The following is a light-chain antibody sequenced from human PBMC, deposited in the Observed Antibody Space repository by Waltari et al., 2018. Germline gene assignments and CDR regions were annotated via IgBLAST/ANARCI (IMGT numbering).Light chain of an antibody. CDR1: QSISSW. V-gene: IGKV1-5*03. CDR3: QQYNSYPIT. J-gene: IGKJ5*01. Sequence: DIQMTQSPSTLSASVGDRVTITCRASQSISSWLAWYQQKPGKAPKLLIDKASSLESGVPSRFSGSGSGTEFTLTISILQPDDFATYFCQQYNSYPITFGQGTRLEIK. CDR2: KAS.